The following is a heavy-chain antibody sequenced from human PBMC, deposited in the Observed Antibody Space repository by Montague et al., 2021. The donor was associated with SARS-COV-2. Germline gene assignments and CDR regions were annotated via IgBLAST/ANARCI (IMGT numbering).Heavy chain of an antibody. D-gene: IGHD6-13*01. CDR2: ISWNSGSI. V-gene: IGHV3-9*01. J-gene: IGHJ6*02. CDR1: GFTFGDYA. Sequence: SLRLSCAASGFTFGDYAMHWVRQAPGKGLEWVSGISWNSGSIGYAASVKGQFPISRDNAKNSLYLQMNSLRAEDTALYYCAKGIAAAGIGFYYYYYGMDVWGQGTTVTVSS. CDR3: AKGIAAAGIGFYYYYYGMDV.